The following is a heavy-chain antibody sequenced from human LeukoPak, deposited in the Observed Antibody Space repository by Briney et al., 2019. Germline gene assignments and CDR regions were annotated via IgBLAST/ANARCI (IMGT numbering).Heavy chain of an antibody. CDR3: ARDLGMGDFWSGFIFDY. J-gene: IGHJ4*02. CDR2: IKQDGSEK. V-gene: IGHV3-7*01. Sequence: PGGSLRLSCAASGFTFSDYYMSWVRQAPGKGLEWVANIKQDGSEKYNVDSVKGRFTISRDNAKNSLYLQMNSLRAEDTAVYYCARDLGMGDFWSGFIFDYWGQGTLVTVSS. CDR1: GFTFSDYY. D-gene: IGHD3-3*01.